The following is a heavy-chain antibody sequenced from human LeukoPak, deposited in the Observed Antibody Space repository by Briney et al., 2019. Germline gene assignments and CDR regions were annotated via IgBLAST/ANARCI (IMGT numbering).Heavy chain of an antibody. D-gene: IGHD3-10*01. Sequence: PSETLSLTCTVSGGSVRSGDYYWCWIRQHPGKGLDWIGYIHESGSTYYNPSLKSRSTISVDTSKNLFSLTLKSVTAADTAVYYCSRERITGGGERGMDVWGQGTTVTVSS. CDR2: IHESGST. V-gene: IGHV4-31*03. CDR1: GGSVRSGDYY. J-gene: IGHJ6*02. CDR3: SRERITGGGERGMDV.